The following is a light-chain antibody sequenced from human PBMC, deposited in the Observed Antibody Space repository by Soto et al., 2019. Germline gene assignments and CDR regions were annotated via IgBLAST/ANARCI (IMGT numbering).Light chain of an antibody. CDR1: QRVTSNY. Sequence: DTVLTQSPGTLSLSPGERATLSCRASQRVTSNYFAWYQKKPGQAPRLLIHGATARAPGIPDRFVGSGSGTDFTLTISRLEPEDSAVYYCQQYDNSPYTFGQGTKLEIK. CDR2: GAT. CDR3: QQYDNSPYT. V-gene: IGKV3-20*01. J-gene: IGKJ2*01.